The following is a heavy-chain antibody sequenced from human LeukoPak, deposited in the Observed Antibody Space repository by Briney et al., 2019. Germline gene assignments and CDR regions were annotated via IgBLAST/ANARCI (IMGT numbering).Heavy chain of an antibody. CDR3: ARDRYSYGFIVDYMDV. Sequence: ASVKVSCKASGYTFTGYYMHWVRQAPGQGLEWMGWINPNSGGTNYAQKFQGRVTMTRDTSISTAYMELSRLRSDDTAVYYCARDRYSYGFIVDYMDVWGKGTTVTVSS. J-gene: IGHJ6*03. V-gene: IGHV1-2*02. CDR1: GYTFTGYY. D-gene: IGHD5-18*01. CDR2: INPNSGGT.